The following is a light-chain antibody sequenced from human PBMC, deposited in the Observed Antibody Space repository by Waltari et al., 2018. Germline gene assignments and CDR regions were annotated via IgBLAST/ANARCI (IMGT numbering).Light chain of an antibody. CDR2: VNSDGSH. CDR3: ETGGHGTWV. J-gene: IGLJ3*02. CDR1: RGHSGNI. Sequence: QLVLTQSPSASASLGASVKLTCTLSRGHSGNIVAWLQQQPGKGPRFLMKVNSDGSHTKGDEIPDRFSGSSSGAERYLTISNVQSEDEAEYFCETGGHGTWVFGGGTKLNVL. V-gene: IGLV4-69*01.